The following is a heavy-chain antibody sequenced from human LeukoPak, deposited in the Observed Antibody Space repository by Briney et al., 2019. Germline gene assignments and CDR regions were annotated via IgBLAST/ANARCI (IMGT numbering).Heavy chain of an antibody. V-gene: IGHV4-59*08. J-gene: IGHJ5*02. CDR1: GVSMSACY. CDR3: ASQYDFWSFDP. Sequence: PSETLSLTCTVSGVSMSACYWMWIRQPPGKGLEWIGYIHNSGNTNYNPSLKRRVTISVDTPKKELSLKLTSVTAADTAVYYCASQYDFWSFDPWGQGTLVTVSS. D-gene: IGHD3-3*01. CDR2: IHNSGNT.